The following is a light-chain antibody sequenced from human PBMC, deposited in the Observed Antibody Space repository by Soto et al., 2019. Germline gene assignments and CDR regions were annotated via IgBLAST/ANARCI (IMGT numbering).Light chain of an antibody. V-gene: IGKV3-15*01. Sequence: EIVMTQSPATLSVSPGERATLSCRASQSVSSNLAWYQQKPGQAPRLLIYGASTTATGIPARFSGSVSGTEFTLTISSLQSEDFAVYYCQQYNNWPYTFGQGTKLEIK. CDR3: QQYNNWPYT. J-gene: IGKJ2*01. CDR1: QSVSSN. CDR2: GAS.